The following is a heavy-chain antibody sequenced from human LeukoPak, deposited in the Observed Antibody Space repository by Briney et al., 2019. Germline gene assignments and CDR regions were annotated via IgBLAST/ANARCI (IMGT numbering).Heavy chain of an antibody. Sequence: PGGSLRLSCAASGFTFSSSSMSWVRQAPGKGLEWVSVISGSGGSTDYADSVKGRFTISRDNSKNTLYLQINSLRAEDTAVYYCAKGSGWYVWGQGILVTVSS. CDR1: GFTFSSSS. J-gene: IGHJ4*02. V-gene: IGHV3-23*01. D-gene: IGHD6-19*01. CDR2: ISGSGGST. CDR3: AKGSGWYV.